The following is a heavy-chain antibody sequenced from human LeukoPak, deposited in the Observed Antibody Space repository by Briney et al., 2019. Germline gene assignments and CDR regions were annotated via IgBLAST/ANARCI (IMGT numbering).Heavy chain of an antibody. Sequence: ASVKVSCKASGYTFTSYDINWVRQATGQGLEWMGWMNPNSGNTGYAQKFQGRVTITRDTSASTAYMELSSLRSEDTAVYYCARESVKSGYSPDYYFDYWGQGTLVTVSS. V-gene: IGHV1-8*01. J-gene: IGHJ4*02. CDR2: MNPNSGNT. D-gene: IGHD3-3*01. CDR3: ARESVKSGYSPDYYFDY. CDR1: GYTFTSYD.